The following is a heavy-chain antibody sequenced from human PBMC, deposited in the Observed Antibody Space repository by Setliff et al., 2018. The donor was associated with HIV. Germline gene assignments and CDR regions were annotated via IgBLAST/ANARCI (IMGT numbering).Heavy chain of an antibody. V-gene: IGHV4-39*07. J-gene: IGHJ4*02. D-gene: IGHD6-19*01. CDR3: EVAGQ. CDR1: GGSISSSSHY. Sequence: SETLSLTCTVSGGSISSSSHYWGWIRQSPGKGLEWIGEINQSGRTKYNPSLKSRVTMSVDTSKNQFSLKLRSVTAADTAVYYCEVAGQWGQGTLVTVSS. CDR2: INQSGRT.